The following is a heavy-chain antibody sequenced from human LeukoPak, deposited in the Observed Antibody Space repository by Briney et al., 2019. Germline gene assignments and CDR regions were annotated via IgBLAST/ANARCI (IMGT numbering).Heavy chain of an antibody. CDR3: TTRLVDI. J-gene: IGHJ3*02. Sequence: GGSLRLSCAVSGFTLTYAWMNWVRQAPGKGLEWVGRIKSKTDGGTTDYAAPVKGRFTISRDDSKTTLYLQMNSLETEDTAVYYCTTRLVDIWGQGTMVTVSS. CDR2: IKSKTDGGTT. CDR1: GFTLTYAW. V-gene: IGHV3-15*01.